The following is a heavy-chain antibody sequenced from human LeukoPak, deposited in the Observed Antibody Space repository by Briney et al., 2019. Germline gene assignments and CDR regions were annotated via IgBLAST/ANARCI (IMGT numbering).Heavy chain of an antibody. CDR1: GFTFSSYW. J-gene: IGHJ5*02. V-gene: IGHV3-74*01. CDR3: ARGKTSQNIVTRKTYNWFDP. D-gene: IGHD2/OR15-2a*01. Sequence: GGSLRLSCAASGFTFSSYWMHWVRQAPGKGLLWVSRINTDGSSTYYADSVKGRFTISRDNAKNSLYLQMKSLRAEDTAVYYCARGKTSQNIVTRKTYNWFDPWGQGTLVTVSS. CDR2: INTDGSST.